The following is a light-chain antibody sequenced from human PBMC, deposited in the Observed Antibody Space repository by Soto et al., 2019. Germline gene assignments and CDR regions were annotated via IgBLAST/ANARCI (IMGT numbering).Light chain of an antibody. V-gene: IGKV3D-15*01. J-gene: IGKJ1*01. CDR3: QQYAYWPET. CDR2: GAS. Sequence: EIVMTQSLASLSVSPGARATLSCRASQSVGSDLVWYRQKPGQAPRLLIYGASTRATDIPARFSGTGSGTNFTLAISSLQSEDFAVYFCQQYAYWPETFGQGTKVDIK. CDR1: QSVGSD.